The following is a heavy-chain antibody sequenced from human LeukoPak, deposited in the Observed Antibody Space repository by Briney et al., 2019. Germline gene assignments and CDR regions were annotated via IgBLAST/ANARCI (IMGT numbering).Heavy chain of an antibody. Sequence: GGSLRLSCAASGFTFSSYGMHWVRQAPGKGLEWVAFIRYDGSNKYYADSVKGRFTISRDNAKNSLYLQMNSLRAEDTAVYYCARGIPSIKSIAAAGPVDYWGQGTLVTVSS. V-gene: IGHV3-30*02. J-gene: IGHJ4*02. CDR3: ARGIPSIKSIAAAGPVDY. CDR1: GFTFSSYG. CDR2: IRYDGSNK. D-gene: IGHD6-13*01.